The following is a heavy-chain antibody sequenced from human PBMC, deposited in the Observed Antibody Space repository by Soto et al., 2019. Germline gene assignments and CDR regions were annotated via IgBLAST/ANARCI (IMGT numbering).Heavy chain of an antibody. CDR2: ISAYNGNT. Sequence: ASVKVSCKASGYTFTSYGISWVRQAPGQGLEWMGWISAYNGNTNYAQKLQGRGTMTTDTSTSTAYMELRSLRSDDTAVYYCASDRRVKTYYDFCSGYPGMDVWGQGTTVTVSS. D-gene: IGHD3-3*01. J-gene: IGHJ6*02. CDR1: GYTFTSYG. V-gene: IGHV1-18*04. CDR3: ASDRRVKTYYDFCSGYPGMDV.